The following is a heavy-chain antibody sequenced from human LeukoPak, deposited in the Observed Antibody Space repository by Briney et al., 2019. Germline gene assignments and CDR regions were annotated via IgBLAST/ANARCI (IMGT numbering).Heavy chain of an antibody. J-gene: IGHJ5*02. CDR3: ARPDTAAAGTGGFDP. CDR1: GGTFSSYA. D-gene: IGHD6-13*01. V-gene: IGHV1-69*05. Sequence: ASVTVSCKASGGTFSSYAISWVGQAPGQGLEWMGGIITIFGTANYAQRFQGRVTITTDESTSTAYMELSSLRSEDTAVYYWARPDTAAAGTGGFDPWGQGARVTVSS. CDR2: IITIFGTA.